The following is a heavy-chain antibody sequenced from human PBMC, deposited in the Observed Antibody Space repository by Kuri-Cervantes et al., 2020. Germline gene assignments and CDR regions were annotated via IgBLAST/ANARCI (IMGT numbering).Heavy chain of an antibody. CDR3: SSDQWGRIGVE. Sequence: SCTASGFTVGDYAMSWFRQAPGRGLEWVVLIRSNAYGATTAYAASVKGRFTISRDDSKWLAYLQMNCLKTEDTAVYYCSSDQWGRIGVEWGHGTLVTVSS. CDR1: GFTVGDYA. J-gene: IGHJ4*01. D-gene: IGHD6-19*01. CDR2: IRSNAYGATT. V-gene: IGHV3-49*03.